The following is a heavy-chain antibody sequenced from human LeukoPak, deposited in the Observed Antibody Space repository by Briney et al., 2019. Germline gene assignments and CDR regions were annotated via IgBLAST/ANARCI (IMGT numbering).Heavy chain of an antibody. D-gene: IGHD3-10*01. CDR3: ARELNGLSFGESPMDV. CDR1: GYTFTSYG. Sequence: GASVKVSFKASGYTFTSYGISWVRQAPGQGLEWMGWLNPHSGGTNSAQKFQGRVTMTRDTSISTAYMEVNRLRSDDTAVYYCARELNGLSFGESPMDVWGQGTTVTVSS. V-gene: IGHV1-2*02. CDR2: LNPHSGGT. J-gene: IGHJ6*02.